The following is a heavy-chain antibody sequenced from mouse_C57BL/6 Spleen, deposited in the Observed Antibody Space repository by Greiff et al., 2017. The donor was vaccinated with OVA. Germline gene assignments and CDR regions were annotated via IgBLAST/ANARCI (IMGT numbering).Heavy chain of an antibody. D-gene: IGHD2-5*01. J-gene: IGHJ1*03. V-gene: IGHV1-61*01. CDR2: IYPSDSET. CDR3: ARESNSWYFDV. CDR1: GYTFTSYW. Sequence: QVQLQQPGAELVRPGSSVKLSCKASGYTFTSYWMDWVKQRPGQGLEWIGNIYPSDSETHYNQKFKDKATLTVDKSSSTAYMQLSSLTSEDSAVYYCARESNSWYFDVWGTGTTVTVSS.